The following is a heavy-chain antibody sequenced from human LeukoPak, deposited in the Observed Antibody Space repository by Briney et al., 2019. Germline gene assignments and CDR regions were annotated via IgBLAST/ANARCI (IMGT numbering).Heavy chain of an antibody. Sequence: GGSLRLSCAASGFTFSSNGMHWVRQAPGKGLEWVATIWYDGSQRYYADSVKGRFTISRDNSKNTLYVQMNSLRADDTAVYYCARLVGARGGYFDYWGQGTLVTVSS. CDR1: GFTFSSNG. CDR3: ARLVGARGGYFDY. V-gene: IGHV3-33*01. D-gene: IGHD1-26*01. CDR2: IWYDGSQR. J-gene: IGHJ4*02.